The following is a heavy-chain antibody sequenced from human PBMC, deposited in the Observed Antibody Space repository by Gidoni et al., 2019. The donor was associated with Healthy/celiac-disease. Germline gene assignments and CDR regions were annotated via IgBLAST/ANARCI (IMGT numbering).Heavy chain of an antibody. CDR1: GGSISSSSSY. Sequence: QLQLQESGPGLVKPSETLSLTCTVSGGSISSSSSYWGWIRQPPGKGLEWIGSIYYSGSTYYNPSLKSRVTISVDTSKNQFSLKLSSVTAADTAVYYCARQEGFYCSSTSCYGFDYWGQGTLVTVSS. D-gene: IGHD2-2*01. J-gene: IGHJ4*02. V-gene: IGHV4-39*01. CDR3: ARQEGFYCSSTSCYGFDY. CDR2: IYYSGST.